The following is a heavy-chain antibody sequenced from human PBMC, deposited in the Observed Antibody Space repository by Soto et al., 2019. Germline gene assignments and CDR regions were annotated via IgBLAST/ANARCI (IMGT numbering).Heavy chain of an antibody. Sequence: PSQTLSLTCAVSGDSVSSNSAAWNWIRQSPSRGLEWLGRTYYRSKWYNDFAVSVKSRITINPDTSKNQFSLQLNSVTPEDTAVYYCARLTAATDAFDIWGQGTMVTVSS. CDR3: ARLTAATDAFDI. CDR1: GDSVSSNSAA. V-gene: IGHV6-1*01. J-gene: IGHJ3*02. D-gene: IGHD1-26*01. CDR2: TYYRSKWYN.